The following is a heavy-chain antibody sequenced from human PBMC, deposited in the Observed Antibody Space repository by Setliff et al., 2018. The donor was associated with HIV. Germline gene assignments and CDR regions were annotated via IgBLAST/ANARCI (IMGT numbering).Heavy chain of an antibody. D-gene: IGHD6-13*01. CDR3: ARDEGRATGSWWDQSASWYLDY. CDR2: ISAAGTI. J-gene: IGHJ4*01. Sequence: ASETLSLTCTVSGGSISSYYWRWIRQPAGKRLEFIGRISAAGTINYNPSLRSRVTLSVDTSENQFSLTVNSVTAADTAMYFCARDEGRATGSWWDQSASWYLDYWGHGILVTVS. V-gene: IGHV4-4*07. CDR1: GGSISSYY.